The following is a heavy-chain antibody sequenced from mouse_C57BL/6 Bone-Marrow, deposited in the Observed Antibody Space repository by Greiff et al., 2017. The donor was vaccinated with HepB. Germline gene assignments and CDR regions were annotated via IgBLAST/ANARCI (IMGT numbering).Heavy chain of an antibody. CDR3: ARCGDDYFDY. CDR1: GYTFTSYG. J-gene: IGHJ2*01. Sequence: QVHVKQSGAELARPGASVKLSCKASGYTFTSYGISWVKQRTGQGLEWIGEIYPRSGNTYYNEKFKGKATLTADKSSSTAYMELRSLTSEDSAVYFCARCGDDYFDYWGQGTTLTVSS. V-gene: IGHV1-81*01. D-gene: IGHD3-3*01. CDR2: IYPRSGNT.